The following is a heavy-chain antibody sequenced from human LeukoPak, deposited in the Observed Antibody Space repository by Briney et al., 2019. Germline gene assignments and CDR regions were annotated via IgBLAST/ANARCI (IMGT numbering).Heavy chain of an antibody. CDR2: ISYDGSNK. V-gene: IGHV3-30*18. CDR3: AKGPYSSSWYYYFDY. Sequence: GGSLRLSCAASGFTFSSYGMHWVRQAPGKGLEWVAVISYDGSNKYYADSVKGRFTISRDKSKNTLYLQMNSLRAEDTAIYYCAKGPYSSSWYYYFDYWGQGTLVTVSS. J-gene: IGHJ4*02. CDR1: GFTFSSYG. D-gene: IGHD6-13*01.